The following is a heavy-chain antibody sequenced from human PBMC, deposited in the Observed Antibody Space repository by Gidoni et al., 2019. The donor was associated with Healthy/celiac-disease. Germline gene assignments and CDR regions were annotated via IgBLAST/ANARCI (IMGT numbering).Heavy chain of an antibody. Sequence: EVQLVESGGGLVKPGGSLRLSCAASGFTFSNAWMSWVGQAPGKGLEWVGRIKSKTDGGTTDYAAPVKGRFTISRDDSKNTLYLQMNSLKTEDTAVYYCTTDLLLWFGELFPYYYYGMDVWGQGTTVTVSS. J-gene: IGHJ6*02. CDR2: IKSKTDGGTT. CDR1: GFTFSNAW. V-gene: IGHV3-15*01. CDR3: TTDLLLWFGELFPYYYYGMDV. D-gene: IGHD3-10*01.